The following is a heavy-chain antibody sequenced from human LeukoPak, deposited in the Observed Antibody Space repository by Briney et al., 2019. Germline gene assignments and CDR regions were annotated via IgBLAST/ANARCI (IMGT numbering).Heavy chain of an antibody. CDR2: INPSGGST. V-gene: IGHV1-46*01. CDR1: GYPFTSYY. CDR3: ARDSRRDGYNYNAFDI. J-gene: IGHJ3*02. D-gene: IGHD5-24*01. Sequence: ASVKVSCKASGYPFTSYYVHWVRQAPGQGLEWMGIINPSGGSTSYAQKFQGRVTLTRVTSTSTVYMELSSLRSEDTAVYSCARDSRRDGYNYNAFDIWGQGTMVTVSS.